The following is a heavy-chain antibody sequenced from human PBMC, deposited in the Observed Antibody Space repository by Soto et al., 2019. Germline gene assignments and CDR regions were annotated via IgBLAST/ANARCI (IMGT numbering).Heavy chain of an antibody. V-gene: IGHV4-34*01. CDR3: ATRLYSGYGP. CDR1: GGSFSGYY. D-gene: IGHD5-12*01. CDR2: INHSGST. J-gene: IGHJ5*02. Sequence: QVQLQQWGAGLLKPSETLSLTCAVYGGSFSGYYWSWIRQPPGKGLEWIGEINHSGSTNYNPSLKSRVTISVDTSKNQFSLKLSSVTAADTAVYYCATRLYSGYGPWGQGTLVTVSS.